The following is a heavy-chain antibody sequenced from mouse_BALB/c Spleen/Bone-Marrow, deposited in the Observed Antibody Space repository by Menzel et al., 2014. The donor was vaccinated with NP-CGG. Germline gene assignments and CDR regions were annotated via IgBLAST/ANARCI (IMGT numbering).Heavy chain of an antibody. Sequence: VQLQQSGAELVKPRASVKLSCTASGLHIKDIYMHWVKQRPEQGLEWIGRIDPANGDTKYDPKFQGKATITADTSSSTSYLRLSSLTSEDTAVYYCARDYGPFDYWGQGTTLAVSS. CDR1: GLHIKDIY. V-gene: IGHV14-3*02. D-gene: IGHD1-2*01. CDR2: IDPANGDT. CDR3: ARDYGPFDY. J-gene: IGHJ2*01.